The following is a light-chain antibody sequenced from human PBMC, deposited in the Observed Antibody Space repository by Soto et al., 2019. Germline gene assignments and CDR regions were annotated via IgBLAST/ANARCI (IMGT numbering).Light chain of an antibody. CDR2: ENH. Sequence: QSVLTQPPSVSAAPGQKVTISCSGSSSNVGNNYVSWYRQLPGTAPEFLIYENHRRPSGTPDRFSGSKSGTSATLDITGLQTGDEADYYCGTWDSSLSVVVFGGGTKLTVL. CDR3: GTWDSSLSVVV. CDR1: SSNVGNNY. V-gene: IGLV1-51*02. J-gene: IGLJ2*01.